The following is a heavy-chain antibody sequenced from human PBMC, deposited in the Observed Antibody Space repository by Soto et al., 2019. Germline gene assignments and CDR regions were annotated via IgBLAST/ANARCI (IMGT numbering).Heavy chain of an antibody. Sequence: PSETLSLTCTVSGGSISSGGYYWNWIRQHPGKGLEWIGYIYYSGSTYYNPSLKSRVTISVDTSKNQFSLKLSSVTAADTAVYYCERGGIPAAAHNWLDPWGQGTLVTVYS. CDR2: IYYSGST. J-gene: IGHJ5*02. V-gene: IGHV4-31*03. CDR3: ERGGIPAAAHNWLDP. D-gene: IGHD6-13*01. CDR1: GGSISSGGYY.